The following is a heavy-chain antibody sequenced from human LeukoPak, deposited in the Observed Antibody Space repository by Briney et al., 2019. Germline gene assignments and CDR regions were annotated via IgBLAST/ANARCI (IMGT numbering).Heavy chain of an antibody. CDR3: ARAYMGFGTWSHYYGVDV. V-gene: IGHV4-4*07. D-gene: IGHD3-10*01. CDR1: GGSISGYY. Sequence: SETLFLTCTVSGGSISGYYWPCIRRPAGKELKGFGVIYSIGSTTHNPSLKSRVTMSVDTSKNQFSLRMSSVTAADTAVYYCARAYMGFGTWSHYYGVDVWGQGTTVTVSS. J-gene: IGHJ6*02. CDR2: IYSIGST.